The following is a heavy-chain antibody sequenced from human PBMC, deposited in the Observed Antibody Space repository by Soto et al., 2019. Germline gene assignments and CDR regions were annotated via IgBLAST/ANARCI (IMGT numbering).Heavy chain of an antibody. CDR1: GDTFANQW. Sequence: EVQLVQSGAEVKRPGESLRISCRGSGDTFANQWINWVRQMPGRGLEWMGRIDPTDSYTNYSPSFQGHVIISADKSRGTAFLQWNSLRASDTATYYCAITRRTLVPQIDFWGQGTLVTVSS. CDR2: IDPTDSYT. V-gene: IGHV5-10-1*03. J-gene: IGHJ4*02. CDR3: AITRRTLVPQIDF. D-gene: IGHD3-10*01.